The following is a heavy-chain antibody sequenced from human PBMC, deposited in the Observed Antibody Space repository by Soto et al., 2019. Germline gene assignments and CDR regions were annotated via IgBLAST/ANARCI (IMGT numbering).Heavy chain of an antibody. D-gene: IGHD4-17*01. J-gene: IGHJ4*02. CDR3: ARRYGASLDY. Sequence: SETLSLTCTVSGGSISSYYWSWVRQPPGKGLEWNGYIYYSGNTNYNPSLKSRVTISVDTSKNQFSLKLSSVTAADSAVYYCARRYGASLDYWGQGTLVTVSS. CDR2: IYYSGNT. CDR1: GGSISSYY. V-gene: IGHV4-59*01.